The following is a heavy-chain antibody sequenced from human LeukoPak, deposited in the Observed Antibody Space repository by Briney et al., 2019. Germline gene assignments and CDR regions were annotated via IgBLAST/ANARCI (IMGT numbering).Heavy chain of an antibody. CDR2: IWYDGSNE. J-gene: IGHJ6*02. Sequence: SGGSLRLSCAASGFTFRSHGMHWVRQAPGKGLEWVAGIWYDGSNEGYADSVKGRFIISRDNSKNTLYLQMNSLRVEDTAIYYCARDGQNGSPYATDVWGQGTTVTVSS. CDR3: ARDGQNGSPYATDV. V-gene: IGHV3-33*01. CDR1: GFTFRSHG. D-gene: IGHD3-10*01.